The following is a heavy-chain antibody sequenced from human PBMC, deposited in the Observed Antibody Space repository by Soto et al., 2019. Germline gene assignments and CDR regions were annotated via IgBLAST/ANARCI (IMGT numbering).Heavy chain of an antibody. V-gene: IGHV3-23*01. CDR3: AKRGEKSFDY. Sequence: GGSLSLSCAASGFTFRNYPMSWVRQAPGQGLGWVSGIGGGDGTPSYPDSVRGRFTISRDNSKNTLSLQMNSLRAEDTAVYYCAKRGEKSFDYWGQGTLVTVSS. J-gene: IGHJ4*02. CDR2: IGGGDGTP. CDR1: GFTFRNYP.